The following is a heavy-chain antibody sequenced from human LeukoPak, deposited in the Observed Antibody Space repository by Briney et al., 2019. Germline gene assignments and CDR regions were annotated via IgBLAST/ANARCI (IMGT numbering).Heavy chain of an antibody. V-gene: IGHV1-8*01. J-gene: IGHJ6*02. CDR2: MNPNSGNT. D-gene: IGHD3-22*01. Sequence: ASVKVSCKASGYTFTSYDINWVRQATGQGLEWMGWMNPNSGNTGYAQKFQGRVTMTRNTSISTAYMELSSLRSEDTAVYYCASADYYDSSRYYYYGMDVWGQGTTVTVSS. CDR3: ASADYYDSSRYYYYGMDV. CDR1: GYTFTSYD.